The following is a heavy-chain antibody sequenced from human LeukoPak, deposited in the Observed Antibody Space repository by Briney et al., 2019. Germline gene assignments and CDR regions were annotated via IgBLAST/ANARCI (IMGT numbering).Heavy chain of an antibody. CDR1: GGSISTVY. V-gene: IGHV4-4*09. J-gene: IGHJ4*02. CDR2: IDTSGTT. CDR3: LFGY. Sequence: SSETLSLTCTVSGGSISTVYWTWIRQPPGKGFEWIGYIDTSGTTNYNPSLKSRVTLSVDKSKKQSSQYLTSVTAADTAVSYRLFGYWGQGAHVTVSS.